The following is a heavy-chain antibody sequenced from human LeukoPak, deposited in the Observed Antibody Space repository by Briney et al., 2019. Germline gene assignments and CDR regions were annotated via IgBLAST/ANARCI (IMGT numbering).Heavy chain of an antibody. CDR2: INHSGRINHSGST. Sequence: AETLSLTCAVYGLSFSSYYWNWIRQPPGKGLEWVGEINHSGRINHSGSTKYNPSLKSRVTISVDTSKNQFSLRLSSVTAADTAVYYCATLRPSPMYYTYGMDVWGQGTTVTVSS. CDR1: GLSFSSYY. V-gene: IGHV4-34*01. J-gene: IGHJ6*02. CDR3: ATLRPSPMYYTYGMDV.